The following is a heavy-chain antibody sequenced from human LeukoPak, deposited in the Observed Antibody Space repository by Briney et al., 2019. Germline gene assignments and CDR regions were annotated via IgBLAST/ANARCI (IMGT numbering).Heavy chain of an antibody. Sequence: SETLSLTCTVSGGSISSSSYYWGWIRQPPGKGLEWIGSIYYSGSTYYNPSLKSRVTISVDTSKNQFPLKLSSVTAADTAVYYCARQGGYCSSTSCPFDYWGQGTLVTVSS. D-gene: IGHD2-2*01. CDR2: IYYSGST. CDR1: GGSISSSSYY. J-gene: IGHJ4*02. CDR3: ARQGGYCSSTSCPFDY. V-gene: IGHV4-39*01.